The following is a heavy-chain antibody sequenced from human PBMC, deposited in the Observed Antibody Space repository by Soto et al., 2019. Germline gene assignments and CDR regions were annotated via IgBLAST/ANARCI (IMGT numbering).Heavy chain of an antibody. CDR2: IGYDGSNK. Sequence: GGSLRLSCAASGFTFSSDGMHWVRQAPGKGLEWVAVIGYDGSNKYYEDSVKGRFTISRDNSKNTLYLQMNSLRAEDSAVYYGARDRAIIAAHYAFDFWGQGTMVTVSS. CDR3: ARDRAIIAAHYAFDF. D-gene: IGHD6-6*01. J-gene: IGHJ3*01. CDR1: GFTFSSDG. V-gene: IGHV3-33*01.